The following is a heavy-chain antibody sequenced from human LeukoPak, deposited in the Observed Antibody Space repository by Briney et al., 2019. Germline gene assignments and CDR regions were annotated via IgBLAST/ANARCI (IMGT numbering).Heavy chain of an antibody. V-gene: IGHV3-33*01. CDR2: IWYDDSNK. J-gene: IGHJ4*02. CDR3: ARGYSRSSGVFDY. D-gene: IGHD4-11*01. Sequence: PGRCLRLSCAVSGFTFSSYGVHWGRQAPGKGRGGVAVIWYDDSNKYYADSVKGRFTISRDDSKNTLYLQMNSLTAEDTAVYYCARGYSRSSGVFDYWGQGTLVTVSS. CDR1: GFTFSSYG.